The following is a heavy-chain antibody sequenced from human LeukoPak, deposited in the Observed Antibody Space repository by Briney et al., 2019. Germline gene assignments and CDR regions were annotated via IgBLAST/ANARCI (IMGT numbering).Heavy chain of an antibody. CDR2: FSASGGNT. CDR1: GFTFSSYA. V-gene: IGHV3-23*01. D-gene: IGHD1-26*01. Sequence: GGSLRLSCAASGFTFSSYAMSWVRQAPGKGLEWVSTFSASGGNTYYADSVKGRFTISRDISKNTLYLQLTSLRADDTAVYYCAKDGLVGATDWFDCWGQGTLVTVSS. CDR3: AKDGLVGATDWFDC. J-gene: IGHJ4*02.